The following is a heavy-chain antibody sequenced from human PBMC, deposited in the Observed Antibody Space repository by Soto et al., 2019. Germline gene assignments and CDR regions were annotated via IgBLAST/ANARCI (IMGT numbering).Heavy chain of an antibody. CDR1: GGYISNYD. CDR3: ARVRTLAVIYYYYSYLDF. CDR2: IYYSGST. D-gene: IGHD6-19*01. V-gene: IGHV4-59*01. Sequence: SEPQSDPKSVSGGYISNYDWSWILQPPGKGLEWIGYIYYSGSTNYNPSLKSRVTISVDTSKNQFSLKLSSVTAADTAVYYCARVRTLAVIYYYYSYLDFWGKGTTVTGSS. J-gene: IGHJ6*03.